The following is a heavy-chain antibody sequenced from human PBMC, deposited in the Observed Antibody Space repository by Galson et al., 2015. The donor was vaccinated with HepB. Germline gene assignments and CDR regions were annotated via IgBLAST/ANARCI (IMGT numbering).Heavy chain of an antibody. CDR2: ISYDGSNK. CDR1: GFTFSSYA. CDR3: ARDSPVWFGEFGRDYYGMDV. D-gene: IGHD3-10*01. V-gene: IGHV3-30*04. J-gene: IGHJ6*02. Sequence: SLRLSCAASGFTFSSYAMHWVRQAPGKGLEWVAVISYDGSNKYYADSVKGRFTISRDNSKNTLYLQMNSLRAEDTAVYYCARDSPVWFGEFGRDYYGMDVWGQGTTVTVSS.